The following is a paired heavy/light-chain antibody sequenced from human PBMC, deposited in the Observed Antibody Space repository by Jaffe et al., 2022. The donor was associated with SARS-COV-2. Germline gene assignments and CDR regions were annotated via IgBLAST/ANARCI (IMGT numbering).Light chain of an antibody. CDR1: QGISIY. V-gene: IGKV1-9*01. Sequence: DIQLTQSPFFLSASVGDRVTITCRASQGISIYLAWFQQKPGKAPKLLIYAASTLQSGVPSRFSGSGSGTEFTLTISSLQPEDFATYYCLQLNSYPLTFGGGTKVEIK. CDR3: LQLNSYPLT. J-gene: IGKJ4*01. CDR2: AAS.
Heavy chain of an antibody. Sequence: EVQLVESGGGLVQPGGSLRLSCAASGFTFTSYGMSWVRQAPGKGLEWVSVISASGDSTYYADSVKGRFTISRGNSKNTLYLQMNSLRAEDTAVYYCAKAYYYGSGTYYDYWGQGTLVTVSS. J-gene: IGHJ4*02. D-gene: IGHD3-10*01. CDR1: GFTFTSYG. CDR3: AKAYYYGSGTYYDY. CDR2: ISASGDST. V-gene: IGHV3-23*04.